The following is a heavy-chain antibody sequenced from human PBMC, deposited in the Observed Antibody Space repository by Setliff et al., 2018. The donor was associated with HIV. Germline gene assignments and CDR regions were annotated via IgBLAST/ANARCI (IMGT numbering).Heavy chain of an antibody. J-gene: IGHJ6*03. CDR3: ARARGSVGYYGSGTMYHMDV. Sequence: ASVKVSCKVSGYTLTELSMHWVRQAPGKGLEWMGGFVPEHSETIYAQKFQGRVTMTEDTSTDTAFMELSGLTSEDTAVYYCARARGSVGYYGSGTMYHMDVWGKGTTVTVSS. CDR2: FVPEHSET. D-gene: IGHD3-10*01. CDR1: GYTLTELS. V-gene: IGHV1-24*01.